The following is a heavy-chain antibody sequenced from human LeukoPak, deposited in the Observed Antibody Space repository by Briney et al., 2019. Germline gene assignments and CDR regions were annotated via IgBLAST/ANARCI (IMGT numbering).Heavy chain of an antibody. D-gene: IGHD6-19*01. CDR2: INPNSGGT. Sequence: ASVKVSCKASGYTFTGYYMHWVRQAPGQGLEWMGWINPNSGGTNYAQKFQGRVTMTRDTSISTAYMELSRLRSDDTAVYYCARDTHHSSGWYNWFDPWGQGTLVTVSS. CDR3: ARDTHHSSGWYNWFDP. J-gene: IGHJ5*02. V-gene: IGHV1-2*02. CDR1: GYTFTGYY.